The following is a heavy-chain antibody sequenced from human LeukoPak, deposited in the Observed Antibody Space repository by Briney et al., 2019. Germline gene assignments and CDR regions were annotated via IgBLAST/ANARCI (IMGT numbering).Heavy chain of an antibody. CDR1: GFTFSGYS. Sequence: PGGSLRLSCAASGFTFSGYSMHWVRQAPGKGLEWVAVISYDGSDKYYADSVKGRFTISRDNPKNTLYLQMNSLRAEDTAVYYCARARGGIYGDFFDYWGQGTLVSVSS. J-gene: IGHJ4*02. D-gene: IGHD1-26*01. V-gene: IGHV3-30*01. CDR2: ISYDGSDK. CDR3: ARARGGIYGDFFDY.